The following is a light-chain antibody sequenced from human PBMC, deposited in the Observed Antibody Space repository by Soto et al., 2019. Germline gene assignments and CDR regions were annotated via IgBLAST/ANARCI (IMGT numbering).Light chain of an antibody. Sequence: EIVLTQAPGTLSLSPGERATLSCRASNSIKDIYVAWYQQRPGQSPRLLIYVAYKRATGIPDRFSGSGSGTDFTLTIRRLEPEDFAVYYCQQYSVSPLTFGGGTKVEIK. CDR3: QQYSVSPLT. CDR2: VAY. CDR1: NSIKDIY. V-gene: IGKV3-20*01. J-gene: IGKJ4*01.